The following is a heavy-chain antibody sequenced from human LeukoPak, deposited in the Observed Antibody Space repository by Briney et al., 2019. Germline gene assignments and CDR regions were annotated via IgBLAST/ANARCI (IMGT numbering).Heavy chain of an antibody. CDR3: AKGNMITFGGVIDFDY. D-gene: IGHD3-16*02. CDR1: GFTFSSYA. Sequence: PGGSLRLSCAASGFTFSSYAMSWVRQAPGKGLEWVSAISGSGGSTYYADSVKGRFTISRDNSKNTLYLQMNSLRAEDTAVYYCAKGNMITFGGVIDFDYWGQGTLVTVSS. J-gene: IGHJ4*02. CDR2: ISGSGGST. V-gene: IGHV3-23*01.